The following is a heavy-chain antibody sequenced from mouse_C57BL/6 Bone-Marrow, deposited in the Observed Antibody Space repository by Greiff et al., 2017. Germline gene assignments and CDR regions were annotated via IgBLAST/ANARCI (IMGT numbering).Heavy chain of an antibody. CDR3: ARWATVRGPKGY. D-gene: IGHD1-1*01. Sequence: QVQLHQSGAELARPGASVKMSCKASGYTFTSYTMHWVKQRPGQGLEWIGYIYPSSGYTKYNQKFKDKATLTADKSSSTAYMQLSSLTSEDSAVYYCARWATVRGPKGYWGQGTSVTVSS. CDR2: IYPSSGYT. CDR1: GYTFTSYT. J-gene: IGHJ4*01. V-gene: IGHV1-4*01.